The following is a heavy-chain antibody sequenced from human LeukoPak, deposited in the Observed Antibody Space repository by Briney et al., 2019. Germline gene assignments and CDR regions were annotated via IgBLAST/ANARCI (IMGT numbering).Heavy chain of an antibody. Sequence: PSETLSLTCVVSGGSISSFDWWSWVRQPPGKGLEWIGETHQSGFTNYNPSLESRVTITADKSRNQFSLKLSSVTAADTAVYYCARGRYCSGGSCYRVSEYFQHWGQGTLVTVSS. CDR2: THQSGFT. J-gene: IGHJ1*01. D-gene: IGHD2-15*01. CDR1: GGSISSFDW. CDR3: ARGRYCSGGSCYRVSEYFQH. V-gene: IGHV4-4*02.